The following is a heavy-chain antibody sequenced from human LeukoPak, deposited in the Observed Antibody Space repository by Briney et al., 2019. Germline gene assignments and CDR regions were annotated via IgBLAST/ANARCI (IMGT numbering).Heavy chain of an antibody. CDR2: IFNRWTT. D-gene: IGHD3-10*01. CDR3: ARGVVRGKNWFDP. Sequence: KSSETLSLTCTVSGGSISDYYWSWIRQPPGKGLEGIGHIFNRWTTNHNPSLKHPVIISLDTSTNQFSLKLSSVTAADTAIYYCARGVVRGKNWFDPWGQGTLVTVSS. J-gene: IGHJ5*02. V-gene: IGHV4-59*01. CDR1: GGSISDYY.